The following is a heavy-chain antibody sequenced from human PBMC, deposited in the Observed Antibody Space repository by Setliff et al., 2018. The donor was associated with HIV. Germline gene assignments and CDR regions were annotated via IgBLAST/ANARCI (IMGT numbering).Heavy chain of an antibody. J-gene: IGHJ4*02. CDR1: GGSMRSSSYF. D-gene: IGHD5-12*01. Sequence: TSETLSLTCSVSGGSMRSSSYFWGWIRQPPGKVLEWIGSVYYSGSAYYTPSLHGRVAIPVDTSKNQFSLKVPSVTVADTAVYYCATLPTRNSGYSSYFDHWGQGISVTVSS. CDR2: VYYSGSA. CDR3: ATLPTRNSGYSSYFDH. V-gene: IGHV4-39*01.